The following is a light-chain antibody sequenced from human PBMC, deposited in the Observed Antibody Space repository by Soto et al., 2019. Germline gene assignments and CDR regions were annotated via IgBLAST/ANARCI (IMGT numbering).Light chain of an antibody. CDR3: QQYNDSPPKRT. J-gene: IGKJ1*01. V-gene: IGKV3-15*01. CDR1: QSITTN. Sequence: EVVMTQSPVTLSVSPGERATLSCRASQSITTNLAWYQQKPGQAPRLRIYGASTRATGVPARFSGSGSGTQFTLTISSLQSEDFELYYCQQYNDSPPKRTFGQGTRVDFK. CDR2: GAS.